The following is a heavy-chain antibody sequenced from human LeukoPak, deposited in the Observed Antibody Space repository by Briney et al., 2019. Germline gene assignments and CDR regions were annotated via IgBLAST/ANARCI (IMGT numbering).Heavy chain of an antibody. CDR1: GFTVSSNY. CDR2: IKSKTDGGTT. Sequence: GGSLRLSCAASGFTVSSNYMSWVRQAPGKGLEWVGRIKSKTDGGTTDYAAPVKGRFTISRDDSKNTLYLQMNSLKTEDTAVYYCTTDSLELPYFDYWGQGTLVTVSS. V-gene: IGHV3-15*01. D-gene: IGHD1-7*01. CDR3: TTDSLELPYFDY. J-gene: IGHJ4*02.